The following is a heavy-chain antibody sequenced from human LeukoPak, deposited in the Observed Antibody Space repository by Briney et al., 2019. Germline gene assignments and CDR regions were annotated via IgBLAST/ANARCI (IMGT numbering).Heavy chain of an antibody. V-gene: IGHV4-59*12. Sequence: PSETLSLTCTVSGGSISSYYWSWIRQPPGKGLEWIGYIYYSGTTNYNPSLKSRVTISVDTSKNQFSLKLSSVTAADTAVYYCARGGDYYWYFDLWGRGTLVTVSS. CDR1: GGSISSYY. D-gene: IGHD4-17*01. CDR3: ARGGDYYWYFDL. J-gene: IGHJ2*01. CDR2: IYYSGTT.